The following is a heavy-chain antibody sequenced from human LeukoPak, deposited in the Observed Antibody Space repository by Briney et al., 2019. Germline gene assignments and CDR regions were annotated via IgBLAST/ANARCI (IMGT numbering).Heavy chain of an antibody. D-gene: IGHD5-24*01. J-gene: IGHJ5*02. V-gene: IGHV5-51*01. CDR1: GNSLTSYW. CDR2: IYPGDSDT. CDR3: ARLHKARDHNWFDP. Sequence: GESLKISCKGFGNSLTSYWIGWVRQMPGKGLKWMGIIYPGDSDTRYSPSFQGQVTISADKSISTAYLQWSSLKASDTAMYYCARLHKARDHNWFDPWGQGTLVTVSS.